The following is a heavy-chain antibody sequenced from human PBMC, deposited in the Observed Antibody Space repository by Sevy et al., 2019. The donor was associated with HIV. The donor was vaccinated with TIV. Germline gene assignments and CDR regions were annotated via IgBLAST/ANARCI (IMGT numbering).Heavy chain of an antibody. CDR1: GYTFTNYW. CDR2: IYPGYSDT. Sequence: GESLKISCKGSGYTFTNYWIGWVRQMPGKGLEWMGIIYPGYSDTSYSPCFQGQVTISADKSISTAYLQWSSLKASDTAIYYCVRHPGVATLYFDYWGQGILVTVSS. V-gene: IGHV5-51*01. J-gene: IGHJ4*02. D-gene: IGHD5-12*01. CDR3: VRHPGVATLYFDY.